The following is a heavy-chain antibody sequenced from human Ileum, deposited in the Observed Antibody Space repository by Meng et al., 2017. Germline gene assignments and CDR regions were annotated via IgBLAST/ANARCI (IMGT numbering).Heavy chain of an antibody. J-gene: IGHJ5*02. CDR3: ARGGPWFDP. CDR1: GVSFSGYY. CDR2: INHSGST. V-gene: IGHV4-34*01. Sequence: QGRLPESGPGLVKPSVTLALPCAVYGVSFSGYYWRWIRQPPGKGLEWIGEINHSGSTNYNPSLKSRVTISVDTSKNQFSLKLSSVTAADTAVYYCARGGPWFDPWGQGTLVTVSS.